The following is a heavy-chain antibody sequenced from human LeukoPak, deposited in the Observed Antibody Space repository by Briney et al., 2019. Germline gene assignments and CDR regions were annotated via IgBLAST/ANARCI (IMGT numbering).Heavy chain of an antibody. CDR2: INPNSGGT. D-gene: IGHD6-13*01. Sequence: VSVKVSCKASGYTFTGYYMHWVRQAPGQGLEWMGWINPNSGGTNYAQKFQGRVTMTRDTSISTAYMELSRLRSDDTAVYYCARGRIAAAGTWWFDPWGQGTLVTVSS. J-gene: IGHJ5*02. CDR1: GYTFTGYY. V-gene: IGHV1-2*02. CDR3: ARGRIAAAGTWWFDP.